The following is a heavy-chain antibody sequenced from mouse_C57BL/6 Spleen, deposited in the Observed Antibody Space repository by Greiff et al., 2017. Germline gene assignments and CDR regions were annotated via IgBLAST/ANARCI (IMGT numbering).Heavy chain of an antibody. V-gene: IGHV1-82*01. D-gene: IGHD3-2*02. Sequence: VQLQQSGPELVKPGASVKISCKASGYAFSSSWMNWVKQRPGKGLEWIGRIYPGDGDTNYNGKFKGKATLTANKSSSTAYMQLSSLTSEDSAASFCARQDSSGPVDYWGQGTTLTVSS. CDR3: ARQDSSGPVDY. J-gene: IGHJ2*01. CDR1: GYAFSSSW. CDR2: IYPGDGDT.